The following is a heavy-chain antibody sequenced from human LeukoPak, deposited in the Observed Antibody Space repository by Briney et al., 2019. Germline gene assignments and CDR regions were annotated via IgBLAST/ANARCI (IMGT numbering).Heavy chain of an antibody. CDR3: AVGGDSGTSLMVFH. Sequence: ASVTVSRQASGYTLTSYGICWVRQAPGHGREWMGWSSAYNGNTKYVQKLQGTVTMTTDTSTSTAYMELRRLRSNDTAVDYGAVGGDSGTSLMVFHWGQGTLVTVSS. CDR1: GYTLTSYG. CDR2: SSAYNGNT. V-gene: IGHV1-18*04. J-gene: IGHJ4*02. D-gene: IGHD3/OR15-3a*01.